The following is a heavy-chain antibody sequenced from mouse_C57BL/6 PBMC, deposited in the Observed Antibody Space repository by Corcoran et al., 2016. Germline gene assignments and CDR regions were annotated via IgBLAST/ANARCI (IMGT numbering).Heavy chain of an antibody. D-gene: IGHD4-1*01. CDR2: IDPANGNT. J-gene: IGHJ2*01. CDR1: GFNIKNTY. V-gene: IGHV14-3*01. Sequence: EVQLQPSVAELVRPGASVQLSSTASGFNIKNTYMHCVTLRPEQGLVWIGRIDPANGNTKYAPTFQGKATITADTSSDTAYLQLSSLTSEDTVIYYGASYLNWDMGYDSDYWGQGITRTV. CDR3: ASYLNWDMGYDSDY.